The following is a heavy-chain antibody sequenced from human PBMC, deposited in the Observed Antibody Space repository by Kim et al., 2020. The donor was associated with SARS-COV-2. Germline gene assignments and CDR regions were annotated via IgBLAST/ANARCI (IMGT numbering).Heavy chain of an antibody. CDR1: GFTFSSYA. CDR3: AKDDYDSSGHRVALDY. V-gene: IGHV3-23*01. J-gene: IGHJ4*02. Sequence: GGSLRLSCAASGFTFSSYAMSWVRQAPGKGLEWVSAISGSGGSTYYADSVKGRFTISRDNSKNTLYLQMNSLRAEDTAVYYCAKDDYDSSGHRVALDYWGQGTLVTVSS. CDR2: ISGSGGST. D-gene: IGHD3-22*01.